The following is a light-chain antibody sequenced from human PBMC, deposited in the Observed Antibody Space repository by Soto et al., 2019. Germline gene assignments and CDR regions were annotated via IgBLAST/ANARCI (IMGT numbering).Light chain of an antibody. CDR2: KAS. CDR1: QSISTY. V-gene: IGKV1-5*03. Sequence: DIQMTQSPSTLSASVGDRVAITCRASQSISTYLAWYQQKPGKAPKLLIYKASSLESGVPSRFSGSGSETEFTLTIRSLQSEDFAVYFCQQYNNWPSFGQGTRLEIK. CDR3: QQYNNWPS. J-gene: IGKJ5*01.